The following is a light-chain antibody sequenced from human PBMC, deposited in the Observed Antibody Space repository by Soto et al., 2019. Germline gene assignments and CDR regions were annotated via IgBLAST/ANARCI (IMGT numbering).Light chain of an antibody. CDR3: QQRSNWPYT. J-gene: IGKJ2*01. V-gene: IGKV3-11*01. CDR2: DAS. Sequence: EIVLTQSPATLSLSPGERATLSCRASQSVSSYLAWYQQKPGQAPRLLIYDASNRATGIPAKFIGSGSATDFTLTISSLEPEDFPVYYCQQRSNWPYTFGQGTKLEIK. CDR1: QSVSSY.